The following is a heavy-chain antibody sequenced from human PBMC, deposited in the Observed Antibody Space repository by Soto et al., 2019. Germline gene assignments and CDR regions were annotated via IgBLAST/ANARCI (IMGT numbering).Heavy chain of an antibody. CDR1: GYTFTSYA. CDR2: INAGNGNT. J-gene: IGHJ5*02. D-gene: IGHD6-13*01. CDR3: ARVLRGSWDWFDP. Sequence: GASVKVSCKASGYTFTSYAMHWVRQAPGQRLEWMGWINAGNGNTKYSQKFQGRVTITRDTSASTAYMELSSLRAEDTAVYYCARVLRGSWDWFDPWGQGTLVTVSS. V-gene: IGHV1-3*01.